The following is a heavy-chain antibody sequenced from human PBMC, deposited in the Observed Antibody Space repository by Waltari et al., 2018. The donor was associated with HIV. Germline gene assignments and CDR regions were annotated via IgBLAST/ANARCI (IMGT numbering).Heavy chain of an antibody. CDR1: CAYIRSSY. D-gene: IGHD2-2*01. CDR3: ARFPGVPAANINWLDP. V-gene: IGHV4-59*01. Sequence: QVQLQESGPGLVKPSETLSLTCNLSCAYIRSSYWNWIRQPPGKGLEWIAYISYSGRTNYNPSLKSRLTISLDTSKNQFSLKLSSVTAADTAVYYCARFPGVPAANINWLDPWGQGTLVTVSS. CDR2: ISYSGRT. J-gene: IGHJ5*02.